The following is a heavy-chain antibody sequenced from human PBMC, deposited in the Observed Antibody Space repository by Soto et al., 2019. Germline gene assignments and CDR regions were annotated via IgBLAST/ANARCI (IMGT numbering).Heavy chain of an antibody. D-gene: IGHD2-21*02. CDR1: GGSVSSNSAA. CDR3: TKQEGDSRTYNGMDV. J-gene: IGHJ6*02. CDR2: AYYRSQWYY. V-gene: IGHV6-1*01. Sequence: SQTLSLTCAISGGSVSSNSAAWNWIRQSPSRGLEWLGRAYYRSQWYYDSAVSVRSRITVIPDTSKNQFSLQLSSVTPEDTAVYFCTKQEGDSRTYNGMDVWGQGTTVTVSS.